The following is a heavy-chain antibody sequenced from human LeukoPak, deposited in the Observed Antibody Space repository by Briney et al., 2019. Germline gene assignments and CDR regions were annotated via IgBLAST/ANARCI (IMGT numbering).Heavy chain of an antibody. J-gene: IGHJ6*03. CDR1: GGSISSYY. V-gene: IGHV4-59*08. CDR3: ARVDGYSYGYPYYYYYYYMDV. D-gene: IGHD5-18*01. CDR2: IFYSGRT. Sequence: SETLSLTCSVSGGSISSYYWNWIRQPPGKGLEWIGYIFYSGRTSYNPSLKSRLTISVDTSKNQFSLKLSSVTAADTAVYYCARVDGYSYGYPYYYYYYYMDVWGKGTTVTVSS.